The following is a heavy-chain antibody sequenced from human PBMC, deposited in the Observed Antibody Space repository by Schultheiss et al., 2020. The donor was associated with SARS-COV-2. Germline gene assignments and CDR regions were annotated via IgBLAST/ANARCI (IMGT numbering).Heavy chain of an antibody. CDR1: GGSISSSSYY. CDR3: ARDLMSSSWYETYYGMDV. V-gene: IGHV4-39*02. J-gene: IGHJ6*02. Sequence: SQTLSLTCTVSGGSISSSSYYWGWIRQPPGKGLEWIGSIYYSGSTYYNPSLKSRVTISVDTSKNQFSLKLSSVTAADTAVYYCARDLMSSSWYETYYGMDVWGQGTTVTVSS. D-gene: IGHD6-13*01. CDR2: IYYSGST.